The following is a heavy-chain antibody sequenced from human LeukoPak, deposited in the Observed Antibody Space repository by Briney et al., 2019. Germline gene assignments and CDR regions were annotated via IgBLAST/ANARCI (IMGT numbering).Heavy chain of an antibody. D-gene: IGHD2-2*01. Sequence: PSETLSLTCAVYGGSFSGYYWSWIRQPPGKGLEWIGEINHSGSTNYNPSLKSRVTISVDTSKNQFSLKLSSVTAADTAVYYCATYCTNISCYAGDAFDIWGQGTMVTVSP. CDR2: INHSGST. V-gene: IGHV4-34*01. CDR3: ATYCTNISCYAGDAFDI. J-gene: IGHJ3*02. CDR1: GGSFSGYY.